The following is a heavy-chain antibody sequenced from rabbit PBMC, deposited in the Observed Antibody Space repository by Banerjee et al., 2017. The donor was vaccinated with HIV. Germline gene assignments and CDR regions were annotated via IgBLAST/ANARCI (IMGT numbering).Heavy chain of an antibody. D-gene: IGHD1-1*01. J-gene: IGHJ4*01. CDR3: ARDYVVSGGGSL. Sequence: QEYLEESGGDLVKPEGSLTLTCTASGFSFSNKYVMCWVRQAPGKGLEWIACINTSTGNTVYASWAKGRFTISKTSSTTVTLQMTSLTAADTATYFCARDYVVSGGGSLWGPGTLVTVS. V-gene: IGHV1S45*01. CDR2: INTSTGNT. CDR1: GFSFSNKYV.